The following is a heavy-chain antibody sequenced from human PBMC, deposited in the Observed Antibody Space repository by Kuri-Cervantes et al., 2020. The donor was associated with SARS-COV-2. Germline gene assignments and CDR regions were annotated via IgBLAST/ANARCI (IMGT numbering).Heavy chain of an antibody. Sequence: SETLSLTCTVSGYSISSGYYWGWIRQPPGKGLEWIGSIYHSGSTYYNPSLKSRVTISVDTSKNQFSLKLSSVTAADTAVYYCARTVFWRRGGVGPWGQGTLVTVSS. CDR2: IYHSGST. D-gene: IGHD3-3*01. CDR1: GYSISSGYY. J-gene: IGHJ5*02. V-gene: IGHV4-38-2*02. CDR3: ARTVFWRRGGVGP.